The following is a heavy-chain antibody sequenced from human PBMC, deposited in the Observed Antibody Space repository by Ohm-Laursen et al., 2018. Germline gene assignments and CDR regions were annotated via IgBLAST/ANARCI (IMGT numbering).Heavy chain of an antibody. D-gene: IGHD6-19*01. CDR3: ARSSAGSGWPNGPDY. Sequence: SETLSLTCTVSGDSISNNYWNWIRQPAGKGLEWIGRINTSENTNYNPSLKSRVTMSLDTSRNQFSLSLTSMTAADTAVYYCARSSAGSGWPNGPDYWGQGTLVTVSS. J-gene: IGHJ4*02. V-gene: IGHV4-4*07. CDR1: GDSISNNY. CDR2: INTSENT.